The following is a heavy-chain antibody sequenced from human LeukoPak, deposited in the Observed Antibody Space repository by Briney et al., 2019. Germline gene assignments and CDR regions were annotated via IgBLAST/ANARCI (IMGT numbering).Heavy chain of an antibody. CDR3: VRTGPHWYFEF. V-gene: IGHV5-51*01. J-gene: IGHJ2*01. Sequence: PGASRKISCKGAGSIFATSWIGWVRQLPGKGLEWMAVIYPGDSDIRYSPSFQGHVTISVDKSISTTSLQWRSLKSSDTAMYYCVRTGPHWYFEFWGRGTLVTVSS. CDR2: IYPGDSDI. CDR1: GSIFATSW.